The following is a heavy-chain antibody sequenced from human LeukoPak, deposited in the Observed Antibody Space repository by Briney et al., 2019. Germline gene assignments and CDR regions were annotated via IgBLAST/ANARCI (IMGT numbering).Heavy chain of an antibody. CDR3: ARAVAGTYY. CDR1: GFTFSAYG. V-gene: IGHV3-30*03. CDR2: ISYDANYK. Sequence: GESLRLSCAASGFTFSAYGMYWVRQAPGKGLQWVTLISYDANYKYYEDSVRGRSNISRDNSKNTLYLQMNSLRPEDTALYYCARAVAGTYYWGLGTLVTVSS. J-gene: IGHJ4*02. D-gene: IGHD6-19*01.